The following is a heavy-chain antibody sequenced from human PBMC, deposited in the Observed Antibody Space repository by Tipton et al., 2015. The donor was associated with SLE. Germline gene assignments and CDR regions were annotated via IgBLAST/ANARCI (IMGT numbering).Heavy chain of an antibody. CDR3: AREKGITNNWYFDL. D-gene: IGHD3-10*01. CDR2: ISSDGKTK. J-gene: IGHJ2*01. V-gene: IGHV3-30*04. CDR1: GFIFNNYA. Sequence: SLRLSCAASGFIFNNYALHWVRQAPGKGLEWVAVISSDGKTKFYADSVKGRYTISRDSSKNNLYLQMNSLRAEDTAVYYCAREKGITNNWYFDLWGRGTLVTVSS.